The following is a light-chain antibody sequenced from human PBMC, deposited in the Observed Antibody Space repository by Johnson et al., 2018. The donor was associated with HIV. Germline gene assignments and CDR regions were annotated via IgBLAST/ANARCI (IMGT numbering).Light chain of an antibody. J-gene: IGLJ1*01. CDR2: ENN. Sequence: QSVLTQPPSVSAAPGQKVTISCSGSSSNIGNNYVSWYQQLPGTAPKLLIYENNKRPSGIPDRFSGSKSGTSATLGITGLQTGDEADYYCGTWDSTLSAPHSFFGTGTNVTVL. CDR1: SSNIGNNY. CDR3: GTWDSTLSAPHSF. V-gene: IGLV1-51*02.